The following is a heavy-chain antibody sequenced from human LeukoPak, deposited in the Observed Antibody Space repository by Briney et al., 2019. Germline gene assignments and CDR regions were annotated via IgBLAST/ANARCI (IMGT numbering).Heavy chain of an antibody. CDR1: GGSISSYY. V-gene: IGHV4-59*12. J-gene: IGHJ4*02. CDR3: ARSHIVVVTAIYSFDY. D-gene: IGHD2-21*02. CDR2: IYYSGST. Sequence: SETLSLTCTVSGGSISSYYWSWIRQPPGRGLEWIGYIYYSGSTNYNPSLKSRVTISVDTSTNHFSLKLTSVTAADTAVYYCARSHIVVVTAIYSFDYWGQGTLVTVSS.